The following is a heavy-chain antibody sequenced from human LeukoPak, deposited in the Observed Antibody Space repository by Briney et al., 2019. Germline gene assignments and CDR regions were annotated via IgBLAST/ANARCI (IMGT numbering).Heavy chain of an antibody. Sequence: PSETLSLTCAVSGGSISRGGYSWSWIRQPPGKGLEWIGYIYHSGSTYYNPSLKSRDTISVDRSKNQFSLKLSSVTAADTAVYYCARGVNYGSGSYYLSPWFDPWGQGTLVTVSS. V-gene: IGHV4-30-2*01. J-gene: IGHJ5*02. CDR3: ARGVNYGSGSYYLSPWFDP. CDR2: IYHSGST. CDR1: GGSISRGGYS. D-gene: IGHD3-10*01.